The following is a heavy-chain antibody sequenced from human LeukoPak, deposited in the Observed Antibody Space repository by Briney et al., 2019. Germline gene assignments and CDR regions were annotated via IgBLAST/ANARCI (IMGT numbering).Heavy chain of an antibody. CDR1: GFISSWYW. D-gene: IGHD5-24*01. Sequence: GAPLRLSCAASGFISSWYWICCGRQAAEEVLEWVAFINKDESATLYVDSVKGRFTISRDNAKNSLFLQMSSLRVEDTAFYYCAKLLRDATIYDFWGHGALVTVSS. J-gene: IGHJ4*01. CDR2: INKDESAT. V-gene: IGHV3-7*01. CDR3: AKLLRDATIYDF.